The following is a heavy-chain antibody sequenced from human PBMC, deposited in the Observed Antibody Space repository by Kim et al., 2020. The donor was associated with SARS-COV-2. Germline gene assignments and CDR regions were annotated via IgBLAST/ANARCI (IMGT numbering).Heavy chain of an antibody. CDR3: ARDIPRVNQYGTGSWYGLDV. V-gene: IGHV3-33*01. CDR2: IWYDGSIK. J-gene: IGHJ6*02. D-gene: IGHD3-10*01. Sequence: GGSLRLSCAASGFTFSRYVMHWVRQAPGKGLESVAVIWYDGSIKYYGDSVKGRFTISRDNSKNMVSLQMSSLRAEDTGVYYCARDIPRVNQYGTGSWYGLDVWGQGITVTVSS. CDR1: GFTFSRYV.